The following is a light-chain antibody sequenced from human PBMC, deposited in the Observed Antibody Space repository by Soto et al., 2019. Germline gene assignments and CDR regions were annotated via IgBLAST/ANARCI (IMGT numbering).Light chain of an antibody. J-gene: IGLJ2*01. CDR2: VNSDGSH. CDR1: SGHSSYA. Sequence: QPMLTQSPSASASLGASVKLTCTLSSGHSSYAIAWHQQQPEKGPRYLMKVNSDGSHNKGDGIPDRFSGSSSGAERYLTISSLQSEDEADYYCQTWGTGIQVFGGGTQLTVL. CDR3: QTWGTGIQV. V-gene: IGLV4-69*01.